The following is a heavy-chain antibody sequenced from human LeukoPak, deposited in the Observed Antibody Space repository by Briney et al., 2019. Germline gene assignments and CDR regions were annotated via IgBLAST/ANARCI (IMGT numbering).Heavy chain of an antibody. CDR1: GGSISSSSYY. CDR2: IYYSGTT. Sequence: PSETLSLTCTVSGGSISSSSYYWGWNRQPPGKGLEWIGSIYYSGTTYYNPSLKSRVTISVDTSKNQFSLKLSSVTATDTAVYYCARLDTAMVGYWGQGTLVTVSS. D-gene: IGHD5-18*01. V-gene: IGHV4-39*01. J-gene: IGHJ4*02. CDR3: ARLDTAMVGY.